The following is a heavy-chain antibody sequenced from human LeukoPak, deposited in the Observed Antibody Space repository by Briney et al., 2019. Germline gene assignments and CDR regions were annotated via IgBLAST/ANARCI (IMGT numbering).Heavy chain of an antibody. D-gene: IGHD5-24*01. V-gene: IGHV4-59*08. J-gene: IGHJ3*02. CDR2: VFHSGTT. CDR3: ARRMATVTDTFDI. CDR1: GDSLTSHF. Sequence: SETLSLTCNVSGDSLTSHFWSWFRQTPGKGLEWIGYVFHSGTTNYCPSLKSRVTISLDTSKKQFYLRLASVTAADTAVYYCARRMATVTDTFDIWGRGTMVSVSS.